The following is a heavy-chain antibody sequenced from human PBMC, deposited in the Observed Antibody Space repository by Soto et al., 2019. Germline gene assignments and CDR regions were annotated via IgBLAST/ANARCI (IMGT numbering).Heavy chain of an antibody. V-gene: IGHV4-31*03. Sequence: SETLSLTCTVSGGPLLAGGYSWTWIRQLPGKGLEWIGYISYSRTTYSTPSLRSRLSISLDSSKNHFSLRLTSVTAADTAVYYCARDRRDAGTADYYYYYGMHFWGQGTTVTVSS. D-gene: IGHD1-26*01. J-gene: IGHJ6*02. CDR1: GGPLLAGGYS. CDR3: ARDRRDAGTADYYYYYGMHF. CDR2: ISYSRTT.